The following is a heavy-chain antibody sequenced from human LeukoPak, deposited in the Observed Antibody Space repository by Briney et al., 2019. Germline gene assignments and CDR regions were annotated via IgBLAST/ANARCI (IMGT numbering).Heavy chain of an antibody. Sequence: PSETLSLTCTVSGGSIRSSYYYWGWLRQPPGKGLEWIGSIYDSGSTYYNPSLKSRVTISVDTSKNQFSLKLSSVTAADTAVYYCARGYYYDSSGYYYWGQGTLVTVSS. CDR1: GGSIRSSYYY. CDR2: IYDSGST. CDR3: ARGYYYDSSGYYY. J-gene: IGHJ4*02. V-gene: IGHV4-39*01. D-gene: IGHD3-22*01.